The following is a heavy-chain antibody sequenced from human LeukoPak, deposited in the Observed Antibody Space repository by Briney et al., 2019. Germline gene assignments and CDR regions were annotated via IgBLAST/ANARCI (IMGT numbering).Heavy chain of an antibody. D-gene: IGHD2-21*02. Sequence: GGSLRLSCAASGFTFSSYAMSWVRQAPGKGLEWVSGINWNGGSTGYADSVKGRSTISRDNAKSSLYLQMNSLRAEDTALYYCARAYCGGDCYSTSQYYFDYWGQGTLVTVSS. CDR2: INWNGGST. V-gene: IGHV3-20*04. CDR3: ARAYCGGDCYSTSQYYFDY. CDR1: GFTFSSYA. J-gene: IGHJ4*02.